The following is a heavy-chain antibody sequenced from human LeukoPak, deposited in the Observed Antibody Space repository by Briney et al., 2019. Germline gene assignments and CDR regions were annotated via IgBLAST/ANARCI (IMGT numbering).Heavy chain of an antibody. Sequence: GASVKVSCKASGGTFSSYTISWLRPAPGQGLEWMGRIIPILGIANYAQKFQGRVTITADKSTSTAYMELSSLRSEDTAVYYCARALYHYDSSGYSEYYFDYWGQGTLVTVSS. CDR2: IIPILGIA. CDR1: GGTFSSYT. CDR3: ARALYHYDSSGYSEYYFDY. J-gene: IGHJ4*02. D-gene: IGHD3-22*01. V-gene: IGHV1-69*02.